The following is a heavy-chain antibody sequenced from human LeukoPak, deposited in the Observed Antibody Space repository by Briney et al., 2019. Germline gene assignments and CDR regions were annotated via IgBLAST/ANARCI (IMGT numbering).Heavy chain of an antibody. D-gene: IGHD4-17*01. J-gene: IGHJ6*02. V-gene: IGHV3-7*01. CDR1: GFTFSSYW. CDR2: IKQDGSEK. CDR3: ARDGRTGYGDYGNYYYYGMDV. Sequence: EGSLRLSCAASGFTFSSYWMSWVHQAPGKGLEWVANIKQDGSEKYYVDSVKGRFTISRDNAKNSLYLQMNSLRAEDTAVYYCARDGRTGYGDYGNYYYYGMDVWGQGTTVTVSS.